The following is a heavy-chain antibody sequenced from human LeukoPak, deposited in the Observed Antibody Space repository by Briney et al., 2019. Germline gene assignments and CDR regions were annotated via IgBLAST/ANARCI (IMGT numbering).Heavy chain of an antibody. D-gene: IGHD3-10*01. CDR3: XXXPYYYGSGSYYNPAGFDY. Sequence: GGSLRLSCAASGFTFSSYSMNWVRQAPGKGLEWVSSISSSSSYIYYADSVEGRFTISRDNAKNSLYLQMNSLRAEDTAVYYXXXXPYYYGSGSYYNPAGFDYWGQGTLVTVSS. J-gene: IGHJ4*02. CDR1: GFTFSSYS. CDR2: ISSSSSYI. V-gene: IGHV3-21*01.